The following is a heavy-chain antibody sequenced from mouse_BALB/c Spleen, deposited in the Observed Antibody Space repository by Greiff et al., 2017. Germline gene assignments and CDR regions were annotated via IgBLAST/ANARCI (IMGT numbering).Heavy chain of an antibody. CDR2: IDPETGGT. CDR1: GYTFTDYE. D-gene: IGHD4-1*01. V-gene: IGHV1-15*01. J-gene: IGHJ2*01. CDR3: TRSLTGPFDY. Sequence: QVQLKQSGAELVRPGASVTLSCKASGYTFTDYEMHWVKQTPVHGLEWIGAIDPETGGTAYNQKFKGKATLTADKSSSTAYMELRSLTSEDSAVYYCTRSLTGPFDYWGQGTTLTVSS.